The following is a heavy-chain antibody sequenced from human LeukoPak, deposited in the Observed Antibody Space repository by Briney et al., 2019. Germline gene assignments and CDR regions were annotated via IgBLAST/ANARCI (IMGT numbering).Heavy chain of an antibody. V-gene: IGHV3-30*04. CDR2: ISNDGIGK. CDR1: GLPLSTFI. J-gene: IGHJ4*02. Sequence: GGSLRLSCAASGLPLSTFIIHWVRQAPGKGLEWVAAISNDGIGKFYADSVEGRFTISRDNSKNTLYLQMNSLRAEDTAVYYCAKDLRVWGATAPFDYWGQGTLVTVSS. CDR3: AKDLRVWGATAPFDY. D-gene: IGHD1-26*01.